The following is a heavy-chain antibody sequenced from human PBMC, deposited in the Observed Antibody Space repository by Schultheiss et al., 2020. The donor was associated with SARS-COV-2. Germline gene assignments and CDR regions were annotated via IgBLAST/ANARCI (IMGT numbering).Heavy chain of an antibody. Sequence: GGSLRLSCAASGFTFSSYDMHWVRQAPGKGLVWVSRINSDGSSTSYADSVKGRFTISRDNAKNTLYLQMNSLRAEDTAVYYCARESGSNDAFDIWGQGTMVTVSS. CDR2: INSDGSST. V-gene: IGHV3-74*01. CDR3: ARESGSNDAFDI. CDR1: GFTFSSYD. J-gene: IGHJ3*02. D-gene: IGHD1-26*01.